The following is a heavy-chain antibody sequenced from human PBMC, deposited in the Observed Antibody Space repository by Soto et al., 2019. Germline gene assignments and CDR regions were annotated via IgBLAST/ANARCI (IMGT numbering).Heavy chain of an antibody. CDR1: GFTVSNNY. CDR2: IYSDGST. CDR3: ARAAVGLRPGEFDY. D-gene: IGHD3-10*01. J-gene: IGHJ4*02. Sequence: PGGSLRLSCAVSGFTVSNNYMNWVRQAPGKGLEWVSVIYSDGSTYYADSVKGRFTISRDNSKNTVFLQMNTLRAEDTAVYYCARAAVGLRPGEFDYWGQGTLVTVSS. V-gene: IGHV3-53*01.